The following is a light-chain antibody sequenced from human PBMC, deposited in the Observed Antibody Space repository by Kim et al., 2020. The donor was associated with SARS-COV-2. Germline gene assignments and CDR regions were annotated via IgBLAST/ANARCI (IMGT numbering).Light chain of an antibody. J-gene: IGLJ2*01. CDR2: EDN. CDR3: YSTDGSGNHRV. CDR1: ALPKKY. V-gene: IGLV3-10*01. Sequence: SYELTQPPSVSVFPGQTARITCSGDALPKKYAYWYQQKSGQAPVLVIYEDNKRPSGIPERFSGSSSGTMATLTISGAQVEDEADYYCYSTDGSGNHRVFG.